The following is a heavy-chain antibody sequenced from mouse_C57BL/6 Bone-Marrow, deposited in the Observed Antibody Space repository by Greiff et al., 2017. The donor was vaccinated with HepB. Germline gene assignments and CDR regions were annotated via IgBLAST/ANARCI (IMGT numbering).Heavy chain of an antibody. CDR3: ARGYLLLFYYLDY. CDR2: IYPGSGST. D-gene: IGHD1-1*01. J-gene: IGHJ2*01. CDR1: GYTFTSYW. Sequence: QVQLQQPGAELVKPGASVKMSCKASGYTFTSYWITWVKQRPGQGLEWIGDIYPGSGSTNYNETFKSKATLTVDTSSSTAYMQISSLTSEDSAVYYCARGYLLLFYYLDYWGQGTTLTVSS. V-gene: IGHV1-55*01.